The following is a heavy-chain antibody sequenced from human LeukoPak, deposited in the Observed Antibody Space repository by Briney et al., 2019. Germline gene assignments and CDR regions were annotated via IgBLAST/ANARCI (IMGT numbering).Heavy chain of an antibody. D-gene: IGHD2-8*01. CDR2: INWNGGNS. CDR3: AKDAGRGYYTSDY. V-gene: IGHV3-20*04. CDR1: GFTFDEFG. Sequence: GGALRLSCASSGFTFDEFGMTWVRQVPGKGREGVSGINWNGGNSAHADSVRGRFTISRDNAKSSLYLQMNSLTPEDTALYYCAKDAGRGYYTSDYWGHGTLVTVFS. J-gene: IGHJ4*01.